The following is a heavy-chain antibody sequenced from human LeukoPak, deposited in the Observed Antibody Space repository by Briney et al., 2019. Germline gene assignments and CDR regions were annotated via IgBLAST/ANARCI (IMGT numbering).Heavy chain of an antibody. CDR1: GYTFTSYA. V-gene: IGHV1-69*06. CDR2: IIPIFGTT. Sequence: ASVKVSCKASGYTFTSYAMNWVRQAPGQGLEWMGGIIPIFGTTNYAQKFQGRVTITADKSTSTAYMELSSLRSEDTAVYYCARAGRTGDFYYYYYMDVWGKGTTDTVSS. D-gene: IGHD7-27*01. CDR3: ARAGRTGDFYYYYYMDV. J-gene: IGHJ6*03.